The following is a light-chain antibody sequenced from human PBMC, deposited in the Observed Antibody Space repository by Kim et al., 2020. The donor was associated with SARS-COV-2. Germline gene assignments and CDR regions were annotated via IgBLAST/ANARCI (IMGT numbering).Light chain of an antibody. CDR2: GAS. V-gene: IGKV3-20*01. J-gene: IGKJ2*01. CDR1: QSVSSSY. Sequence: TRSLSPGERATLSCRASQSVSSSYLAWYQQKPGQAPSLLIYGASSRATGIPDRFSGSGSGTDFTLTISRLEPEDFAVYYCQQYGRTFGQGTKLEI. CDR3: QQYGRT.